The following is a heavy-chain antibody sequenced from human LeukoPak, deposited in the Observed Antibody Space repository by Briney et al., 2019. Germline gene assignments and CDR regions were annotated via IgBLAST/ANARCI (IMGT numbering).Heavy chain of an antibody. CDR3: ARNYGDYATGYYYYMDV. CDR1: DGSISSYY. D-gene: IGHD4-17*01. CDR2: IYTSGST. J-gene: IGHJ6*03. Sequence: SETLSLTCTVSDGSISSYYWSWIRQPAGKGLEWIGRIYTSGSTNYNPSLKSRVTMSVDTSKNQFSLKLSSVTAADTAVYYCARNYGDYATGYYYYMDVWGKGTTVTVSS. V-gene: IGHV4-4*07.